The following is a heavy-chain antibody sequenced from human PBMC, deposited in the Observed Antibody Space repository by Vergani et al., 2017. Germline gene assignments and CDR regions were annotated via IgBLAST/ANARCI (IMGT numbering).Heavy chain of an antibody. D-gene: IGHD3-10*01. Sequence: QVQVVQSGAEVKKPGASVKVSCKASGYTFTSYGISWVRQAPGQGLEWMGWISVYNGNTNYAQKLQGRVTMTTDTSTSTAYMELRSLRSDDTAVYYCAGGSMVRGVMGSFYWGQGTLVTVSS. CDR1: GYTFTSYG. J-gene: IGHJ4*02. CDR2: ISVYNGNT. V-gene: IGHV1-18*01. CDR3: AGGSMVRGVMGSFY.